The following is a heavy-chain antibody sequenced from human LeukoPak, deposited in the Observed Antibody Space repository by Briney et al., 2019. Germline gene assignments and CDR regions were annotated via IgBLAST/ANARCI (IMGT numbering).Heavy chain of an antibody. CDR3: AREQGGSGGSGFDY. J-gene: IGHJ4*02. CDR1: VFTLRNYA. Sequence: PGGSLRLSCAPSIVFTLRNYAIPWVRQAPGKGLEWVAVISIDGSRQHYADFLVGRFTISRDNSKYTVSLQMTSRTTEDTAVYFCAREQGGSGGSGFDYWGQGTLVTV. V-gene: IGHV3-30*01. CDR2: ISIDGSRQ. D-gene: IGHD6-19*01.